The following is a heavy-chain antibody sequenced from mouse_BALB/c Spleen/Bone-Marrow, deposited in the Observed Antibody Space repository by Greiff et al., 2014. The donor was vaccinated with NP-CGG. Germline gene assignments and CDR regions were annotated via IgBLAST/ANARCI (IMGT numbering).Heavy chain of an antibody. CDR1: GFSLTSYG. J-gene: IGHJ4*01. V-gene: IGHV2-9*02. CDR3: ARITTATGAMDY. Sequence: VQLQQSGPGLVAPSQSLSITCTVSGFSLTSYGVHWVRQPPGKGLEWLGVIWADGSTNYNSALMSRLSIRKDNSKSQVFLKMNSLQTDDIAMYYCARITTATGAMDYWGQGTSVTVSS. CDR2: IWADGST. D-gene: IGHD1-2*01.